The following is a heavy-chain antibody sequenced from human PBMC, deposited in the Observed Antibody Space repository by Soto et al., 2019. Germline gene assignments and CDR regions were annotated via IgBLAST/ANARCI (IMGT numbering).Heavy chain of an antibody. D-gene: IGHD3-3*01. J-gene: IGHJ6*04. CDR2: ISSSSSTI. CDR1: GFTFSSYS. Sequence: GGSLRLSCAASGFTFSSYSMNWVRQAPGKGLEWVSYISSSSSTIYYADSVKGRFTISRDNAKNSLYLQMNSLRAEDTAVYYCARGRAQGDFWSGYYSVWGKGTTVTVSS. CDR3: ARGRAQGDFWSGYYSV. V-gene: IGHV3-48*01.